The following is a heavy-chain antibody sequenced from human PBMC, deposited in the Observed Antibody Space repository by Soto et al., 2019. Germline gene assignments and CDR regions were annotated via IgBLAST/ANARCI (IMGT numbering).Heavy chain of an antibody. CDR1: GYTFTSYG. CDR3: ARYCSSTSCRDYYYYYGMDV. CDR2: ISAYNGNT. J-gene: IGHJ6*02. D-gene: IGHD2-2*01. Sequence: ASVKVSCKASGYTFTSYGISWVRQAPGQGLEWMGWISAYNGNTNYAQKLQGRVTMTTDTSTSTAYMEPRSLRSDDTAVYYCARYCSSTSCRDYYYYYGMDVWGQGTTVTVSS. V-gene: IGHV1-18*04.